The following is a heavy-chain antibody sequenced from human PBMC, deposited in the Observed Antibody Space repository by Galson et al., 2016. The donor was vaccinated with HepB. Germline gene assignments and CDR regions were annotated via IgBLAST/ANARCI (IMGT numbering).Heavy chain of an antibody. J-gene: IGHJ6*04. CDR2: IYPTDSDT. V-gene: IGHV5-51*03. CDR1: GYNFNSHW. Sequence: QSGAEVKKPGESLKISCKGSGYNFNSHWIGWVRQMPGKGLEWMGIIYPTDSDTRYSPSFQGQVTMSVDKSTSTAYLQWSSLKASDTATYYCARNGGYNFNYFYSSDVWGKGTTVTVAS. D-gene: IGHD5-24*01. CDR3: ARNGGYNFNYFYSSDV.